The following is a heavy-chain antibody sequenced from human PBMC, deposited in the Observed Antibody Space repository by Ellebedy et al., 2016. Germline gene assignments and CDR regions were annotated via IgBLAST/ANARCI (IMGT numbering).Heavy chain of an antibody. CDR1: GFTFSSYA. V-gene: IGHV3-30*04. CDR2: ISYDGSNK. CDR3: ARDQGGDGYNPDY. D-gene: IGHD5-24*01. J-gene: IGHJ4*02. Sequence: GGSLRLSCAASGFTFSSYAMHWVRQAPGKGLEWVAVISYDGSNKYYADSVKGRFTISRDNSKNTLYLQMNSLRAEDTAVYYCARDQGGDGYNPDYWGQGTLVTVSS.